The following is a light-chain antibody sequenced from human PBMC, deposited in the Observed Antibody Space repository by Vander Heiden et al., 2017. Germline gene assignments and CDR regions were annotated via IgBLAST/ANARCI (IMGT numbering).Light chain of an antibody. J-gene: IGLJ3*02. V-gene: IGLV3-10*01. CDR1: ALPKQY. CDR2: EDS. Sequence: SSELTQPPSVSVSPGHSARITRSGSALPKQYAYGFQQKSGQAPVLVIYEDSKRPSGIPERFSGSSSGTMATLTISGAQVEDEADYYCYSTDSSGDHRVFGGGTKLTVL. CDR3: YSTDSSGDHRV.